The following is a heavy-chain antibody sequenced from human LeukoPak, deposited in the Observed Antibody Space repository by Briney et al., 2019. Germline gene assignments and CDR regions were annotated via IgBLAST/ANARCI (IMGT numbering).Heavy chain of an antibody. CDR2: IYYSGST. D-gene: IGHD2-15*01. V-gene: IGHV4-31*03. J-gene: IGHJ4*02. CDR3: ASSVVPLNFDY. CDR1: GGPISSGGYY. Sequence: SETLSLTCTVSGGPISSGGYYWSWIRQHPGKGLEWIGYIYYSGSTYYNPSLKSRVTISVDTSKNQFSLKLSSVTAADTAVYYCASSVVPLNFDYWGQGTLVTVSS.